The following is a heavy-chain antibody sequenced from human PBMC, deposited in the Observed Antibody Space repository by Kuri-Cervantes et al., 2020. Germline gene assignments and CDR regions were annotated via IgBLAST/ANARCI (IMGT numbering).Heavy chain of an antibody. D-gene: IGHD4-17*01. CDR3: AKDRTRGWTTVTTSTGLTNEQINDY. CDR1: GFTFSGSA. CDR2: IRSKANSYAT. Sequence: GGSLRLSCAASGFTFSGSAMHWVRQASGKGLEWVGRIRSKANSYATAYAASVKGRFTISRDDSKNTLYLQMNSLRAEDTAVYYCAKDRTRGWTTVTTSTGLTNEQINDYWGQGTLVTVSS. J-gene: IGHJ4*02. V-gene: IGHV3-73*01.